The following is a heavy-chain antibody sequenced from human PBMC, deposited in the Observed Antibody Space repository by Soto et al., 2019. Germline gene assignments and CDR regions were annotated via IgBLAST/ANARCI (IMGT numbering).Heavy chain of an antibody. CDR3: ARKPRYYNGMDV. CDR1: GYTFTTFW. J-gene: IGHJ6*02. Sequence: XESLITCCKTSGYTFTTFWIGWVRQRTGKGLEWMGIIYPNDSDKGYNPSFQGQATMSVDQSITTAYLQWSYLKASDTAMYYCARKPRYYNGMDVWGHGNTVTVSS. V-gene: IGHV5-51*01. CDR2: IYPNDSDK.